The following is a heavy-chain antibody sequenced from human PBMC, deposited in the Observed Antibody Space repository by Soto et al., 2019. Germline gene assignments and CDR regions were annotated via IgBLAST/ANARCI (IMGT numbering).Heavy chain of an antibody. CDR2: IIPILGIA. CDR3: ARPDYYDSSGYYYSEYFQH. D-gene: IGHD3-22*01. CDR1: GGTFSSYT. Sequence: QVQLVQSGAEVKKPGSSVKVSCKASGGTFSSYTISWVRQAPGQGLEWMGRIIPILGIANYAQKFQGRVTITADKSTSTAYMELSSLRSEHTAVYYCARPDYYDSSGYYYSEYFQHWGQGTLVTVSS. V-gene: IGHV1-69*02. J-gene: IGHJ1*01.